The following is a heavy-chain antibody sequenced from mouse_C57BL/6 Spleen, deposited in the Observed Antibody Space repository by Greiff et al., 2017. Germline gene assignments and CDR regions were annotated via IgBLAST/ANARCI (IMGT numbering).Heavy chain of an antibody. V-gene: IGHV5-4*01. Sequence: EVKLMESGGGLVKPGGSLKLSCAASGFTFSSYAMSWVRQTPEKRLEWVATISDGGSYTYYPDNVKGRFTISRDNAKNNLYLQMSHLKSEDTAMYYCAREIRYGIYYYGSGYFDVWGTGTTVTVSS. D-gene: IGHD1-1*01. CDR1: GFTFSSYA. CDR3: AREIRYGIYYYGSGYFDV. CDR2: ISDGGSYT. J-gene: IGHJ1*03.